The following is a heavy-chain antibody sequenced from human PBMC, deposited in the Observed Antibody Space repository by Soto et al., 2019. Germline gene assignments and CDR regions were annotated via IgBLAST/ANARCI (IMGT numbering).Heavy chain of an antibody. CDR2: ISSNSAYI. V-gene: IGHV3-21*01. J-gene: IGHJ5*02. Sequence: GSLRLSCAASGFTFRSFTMNWVRQAPGKGLEWVSTISSNSAYIYYTDALRGRFTISRDNAKNSLHLQMNSLRAEDTAVYYCTRDGSRDSSARGWFDPWGPGTLVTV. CDR1: GFTFRSFT. CDR3: TRDGSRDSSARGWFDP. D-gene: IGHD6-13*01.